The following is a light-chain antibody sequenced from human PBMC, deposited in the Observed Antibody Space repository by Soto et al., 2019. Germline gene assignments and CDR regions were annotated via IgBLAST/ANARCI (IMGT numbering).Light chain of an antibody. CDR3: LQDYNYPYT. Sequence: AIQMTQSPSSLSASVGDRVTITCRASQDIKNDVAWYQQKPGKAPELLIYAASSLQSGVPSRFSGSGSGTDFTLTVSSLQPEDFATYYCLQDYNYPYTFGQGTKVEIK. J-gene: IGKJ2*01. CDR2: AAS. V-gene: IGKV1-6*01. CDR1: QDIKND.